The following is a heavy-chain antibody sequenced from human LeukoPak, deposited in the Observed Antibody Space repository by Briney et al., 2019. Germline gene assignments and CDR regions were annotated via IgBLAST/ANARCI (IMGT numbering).Heavy chain of an antibody. J-gene: IGHJ5*02. Sequence: GGSLRLSCAASGFTFSNFGMHWVRQAPGKGLEWVSYIRFDGSNQYYTDSVKGRFGISGDNSKNTVYLQMNSLRTEDTAVYYCAKRAGSAWSAGAWGQGTLVTVSS. CDR1: GFTFSNFG. V-gene: IGHV3-30*02. CDR2: IRFDGSNQ. CDR3: AKRAGSAWSAGA. D-gene: IGHD3-10*01.